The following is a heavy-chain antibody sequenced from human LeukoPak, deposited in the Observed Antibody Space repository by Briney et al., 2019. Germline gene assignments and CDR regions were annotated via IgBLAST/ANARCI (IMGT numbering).Heavy chain of an antibody. Sequence: ASVKVSCKASGYTFTSYDINWVRQATGQGLEWMGWMNPKSGNTGYAQKFQGRVTMTRNTSISTAYMELSSMRPEDTAVYYCAGENVEMATDDFDYWGQGTLVTVSS. CDR1: GYTFTSYD. CDR2: MNPKSGNT. V-gene: IGHV1-8*01. D-gene: IGHD5-24*01. CDR3: AGENVEMATDDFDY. J-gene: IGHJ4*02.